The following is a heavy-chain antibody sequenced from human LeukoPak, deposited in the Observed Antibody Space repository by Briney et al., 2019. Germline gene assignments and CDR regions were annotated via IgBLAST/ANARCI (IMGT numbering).Heavy chain of an antibody. Sequence: GRSLRLSCAASGFTFDDYAMHWVRQAPGKGLEWVSGISWNSGSIGYADSVKGRFTISRDNVKNSLFLQLNSLRDEDTAVYYCARDEDAFGGQGTLVTVSS. V-gene: IGHV3-9*01. J-gene: IGHJ4*02. CDR2: ISWNSGSI. CDR1: GFTFDDYA. CDR3: ARDEDAF.